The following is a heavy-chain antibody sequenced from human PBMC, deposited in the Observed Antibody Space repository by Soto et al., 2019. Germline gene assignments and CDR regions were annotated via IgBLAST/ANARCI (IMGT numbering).Heavy chain of an antibody. V-gene: IGHV2-5*01. CDR3: AHTPKTTVTPSVKTYYFDY. J-gene: IGHJ4*02. Sequence: QITLKESGPTLVKPTQTLTLTCTFSGFSLSTSGVGVGWIRQPPGKALEWLALIYWNDDKRYSPSLKSRLTITKDTSKNQVVLTMTNMDPVDTATYYCAHTPKTTVTPSVKTYYFDYWGQGTLVTVSS. D-gene: IGHD4-17*01. CDR1: GFSLSTSGVG. CDR2: IYWNDDK.